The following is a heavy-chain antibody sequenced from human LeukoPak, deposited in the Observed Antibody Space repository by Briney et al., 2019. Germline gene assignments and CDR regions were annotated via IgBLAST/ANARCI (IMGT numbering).Heavy chain of an antibody. CDR1: GGSISSSSYY. CDR2: IYYSGST. CDR3: ARKATTGPTKAAFDI. Sequence: PSETLSLTCTVSGGSISSSSYYWGWIRQPPGKGLEWIGSIYYSGSTYYNPSLKSRVTMSVDTSKNQFSLKPSSVTAVDTAVYYCARKATTGPTKAAFDIWGQGTMVTVSS. V-gene: IGHV4-39*07. D-gene: IGHD4-17*01. J-gene: IGHJ3*02.